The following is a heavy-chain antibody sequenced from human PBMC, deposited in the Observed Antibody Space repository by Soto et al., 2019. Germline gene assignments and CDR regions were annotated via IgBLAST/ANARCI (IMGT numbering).Heavy chain of an antibody. CDR1: GFTFSSYA. CDR3: AKDCPLMRYDYVWGTITEYFDY. Sequence: GGSLRLSCAASGFTFSSYAMSWVRQAPGKGLEWVSAISGSGGSTYYADSVKGRFTISRDNSKNTLYLQMNSLRAEDTAVYYCAKDCPLMRYDYVWGTITEYFDYWGQGTLVTVSS. D-gene: IGHD3-16*01. V-gene: IGHV3-23*01. J-gene: IGHJ4*02. CDR2: ISGSGGST.